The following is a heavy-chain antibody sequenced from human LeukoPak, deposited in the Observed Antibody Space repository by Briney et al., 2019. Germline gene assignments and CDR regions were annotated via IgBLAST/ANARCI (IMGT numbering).Heavy chain of an antibody. Sequence: SETLSLNCTVSGGSVSSSSYYWGWIRQPPGKGLEWIGSIYYSGSTYYNASLKSRVTISVDTSKNQFSLKLSSVTAADTAVYYCARSSKPRYCSSTSCYYYGMDVWGQGTTVTVSS. CDR2: IYYSGST. D-gene: IGHD2-2*01. J-gene: IGHJ6*02. V-gene: IGHV4-39*01. CDR3: ARSSKPRYCSSTSCYYYGMDV. CDR1: GGSVSSSSYY.